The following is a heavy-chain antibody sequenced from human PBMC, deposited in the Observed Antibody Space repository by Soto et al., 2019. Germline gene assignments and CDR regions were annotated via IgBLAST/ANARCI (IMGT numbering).Heavy chain of an antibody. D-gene: IGHD3-22*01. J-gene: IGHJ6*02. CDR3: AKEVEAYYYDSSGSPVVDYYYGMDV. Sequence: GGSLRLSCAASGFTFSSYSMNWVRQAPGKGLEWVSYISASSSTIFYADSVKGRFTISRDNSKNTLYLQMNSLRAEDTAVYYCAKEVEAYYYDSSGSPVVDYYYGMDVWGPGTTVTVSS. V-gene: IGHV3-48*01. CDR1: GFTFSSYS. CDR2: ISASSSTI.